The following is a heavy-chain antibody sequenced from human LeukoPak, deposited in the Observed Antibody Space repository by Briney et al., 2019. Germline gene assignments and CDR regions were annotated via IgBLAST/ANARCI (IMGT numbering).Heavy chain of an antibody. CDR1: GFTFSSYW. CDR2: IKQDGSEK. J-gene: IGHJ6*03. V-gene: IGHV3-7*01. CDR3: ARPRPGYYMDV. D-gene: IGHD1-1*01. Sequence: GGSLRLSCAASGFTFSSYWMSSVRQAPGKGLEWVANIKQDGSEKYYVDSVKGRFTISRDNAKNSLYLQMNSLRAEDTAVYYCARPRPGYYMDVWGKGTTVTVSS.